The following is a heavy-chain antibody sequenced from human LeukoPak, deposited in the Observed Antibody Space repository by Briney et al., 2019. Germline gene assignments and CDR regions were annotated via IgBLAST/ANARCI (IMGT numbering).Heavy chain of an antibody. CDR1: GYTFTSYY. D-gene: IGHD2-8*01. Sequence: ALVKVSCKASGYTFTSYYMHWVRQAPGQGLEWMGIINPSGGSTSYAQKFQGRVTMTRDTSTSTVYMELSSLRSEDTAVYYCARGGGYCTNGVCPAVYNFDCWGQGTLVTVS. J-gene: IGHJ4*02. V-gene: IGHV1-46*03. CDR2: INPSGGST. CDR3: ARGGGYCTNGVCPAVYNFDC.